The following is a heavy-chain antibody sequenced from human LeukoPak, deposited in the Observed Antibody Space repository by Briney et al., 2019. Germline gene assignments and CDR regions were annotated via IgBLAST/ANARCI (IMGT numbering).Heavy chain of an antibody. CDR2: IFDIGNT. D-gene: IGHD2-2*01. V-gene: IGHV4-59*01. J-gene: IGHJ5*02. CDR1: GVSLNNYY. Sequence: SETLYLTCIVSGVSLNNYYWTWVRQSPGKGLEWIGYIFDIGNTNYNPSLKSRATISLDRSKNQFSLRLNSVTAADTAVYYCAKGMMPDWFDPWGQGTLVTVST. CDR3: AKGMMPDWFDP.